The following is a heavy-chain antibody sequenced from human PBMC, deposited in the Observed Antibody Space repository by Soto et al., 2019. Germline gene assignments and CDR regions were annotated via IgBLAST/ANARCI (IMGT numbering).Heavy chain of an antibody. Sequence: QVQLQESGPGLVKPSETLSLTCTVSGGSISSYYWSWIRQPPGKGLEWIGNIYYSGSTNYNPSLKSRVTVSVDTSKNQFSLELGSVTAADTAVYYCARQPEDSRPVFFDYWGQGTLVTLSS. D-gene: IGHD6-6*01. CDR1: GGSISSYY. CDR2: IYYSGST. V-gene: IGHV4-59*08. J-gene: IGHJ4*02. CDR3: ARQPEDSRPVFFDY.